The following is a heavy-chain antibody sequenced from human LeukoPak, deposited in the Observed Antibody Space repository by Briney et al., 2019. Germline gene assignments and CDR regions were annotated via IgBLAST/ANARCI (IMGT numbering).Heavy chain of an antibody. Sequence: GGSLRLSCVASGFRFSSQWMNWDRQVPGKGLMWVSRINADESSTTYADSVKGRLTISRDNAKNTLYLQMNSLRAEDTAVYYCARDGEFYSMDVWGKGTTVTVYS. V-gene: IGHV3-74*01. J-gene: IGHJ6*03. CDR2: INADESST. CDR1: GFRFSSQW. CDR3: ARDGEFYSMDV. D-gene: IGHD4-17*01.